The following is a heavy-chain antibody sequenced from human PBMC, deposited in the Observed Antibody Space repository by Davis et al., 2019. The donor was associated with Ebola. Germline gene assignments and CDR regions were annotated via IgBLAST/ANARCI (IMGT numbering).Heavy chain of an antibody. Sequence: SVTVSCKASVGTFSSYTISWVRQAPGQGLEWMGRIIPILGIANYAQKFQGRVTITADNSTSTAYMELSSLRSEETAVYYCARDFGYSSSSGDYWGQGTLVTVSS. D-gene: IGHD6-6*01. CDR1: VGTFSSYT. V-gene: IGHV1-69*04. CDR3: ARDFGYSSSSGDY. CDR2: IIPILGIA. J-gene: IGHJ4*02.